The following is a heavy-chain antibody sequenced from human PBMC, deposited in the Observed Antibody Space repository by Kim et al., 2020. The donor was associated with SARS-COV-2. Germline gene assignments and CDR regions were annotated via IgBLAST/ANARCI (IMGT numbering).Heavy chain of an antibody. D-gene: IGHD2-15*01. CDR2: T. Sequence: THYTPSLKSRVTISVDKSKNQFSLKLSSVTAADTAVYYCARAPKDIPFDYWGQGTLVTVSS. J-gene: IGHJ4*02. CDR3: ARAPKDIPFDY. V-gene: IGHV4-4*02.